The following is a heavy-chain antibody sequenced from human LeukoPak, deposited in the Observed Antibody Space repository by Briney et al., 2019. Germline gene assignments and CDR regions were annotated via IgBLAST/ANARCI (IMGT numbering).Heavy chain of an antibody. J-gene: IGHJ4*02. CDR2: VVGNRGTT. CDR1: GFTFTTYT. Sequence: PGGSLRLSCAASGFTFTTYTIHWVRQAPGKGLEYVSAVVGNRGTTYYANSVKGRFTISRDNSKNTVYLQMGSLRAEDTAVYYCARERAFYYFDYWGQGALVTVSS. V-gene: IGHV3-64*01. CDR3: ARERAFYYFDY.